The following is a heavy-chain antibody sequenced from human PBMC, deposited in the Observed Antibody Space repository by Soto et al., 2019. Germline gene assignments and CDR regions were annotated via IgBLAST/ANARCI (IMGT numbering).Heavy chain of an antibody. CDR2: TYYRSRWYN. CDR1: GDSVSSNSAA. D-gene: IGHD5-12*01. CDR3: ARLSGYDDAFDI. Sequence: SETLSLTCAISGDSVSSNSAAWNWIRQSPSRGLEWLGRTYYRSRWYNDYAVSVKSRITVNPDTSKNQFSLHLNSVTPEDTAVYYCARLSGYDDAFDIWGQGTMVTVSS. J-gene: IGHJ3*02. V-gene: IGHV6-1*01.